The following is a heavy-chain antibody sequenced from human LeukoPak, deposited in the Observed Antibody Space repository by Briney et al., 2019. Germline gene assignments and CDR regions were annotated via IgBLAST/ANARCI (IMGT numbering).Heavy chain of an antibody. D-gene: IGHD2-15*01. CDR2: INPDGSGR. V-gene: IGHV3-7*03. CDR3: ARGGLGFNSYGMDV. CDR1: GFTFSNSW. J-gene: IGHJ6*02. Sequence: SGGSLRLSYAASGFTFSNSWMRWVRQAPGKRLEWVAEINPDGSGRYYVDSVKGRFTISRDNAENSLYLQMNSLRAEDTAVYYCARGGLGFNSYGMDVWGQGTTVTVSS.